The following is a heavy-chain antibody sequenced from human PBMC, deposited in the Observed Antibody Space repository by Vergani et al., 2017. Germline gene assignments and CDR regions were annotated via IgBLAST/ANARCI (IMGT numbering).Heavy chain of an antibody. CDR2: INHSGST. V-gene: IGHV4-34*01. D-gene: IGHD3-22*01. CDR1: GRSFSGYF. J-gene: IGHJ6*02. Sequence: QVQLQQWGAGLLKPSETLSLTCAVYGRSFSGYFWSWIRQPPGKGLEWIGEINHSGSTNYNPSLKSRVTISVDTSKNQFSLKLSSVTAADTAVYYCARRPYYYDSSGYSKYYYYGMDGWGQGTTVTVSS. CDR3: ARRPYYYDSSGYSKYYYYGMDG.